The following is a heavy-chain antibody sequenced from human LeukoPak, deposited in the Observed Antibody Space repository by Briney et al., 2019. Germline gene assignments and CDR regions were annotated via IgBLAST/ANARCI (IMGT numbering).Heavy chain of an antibody. J-gene: IGHJ5*02. CDR3: TRGLGEHGGVSDR. CDR1: GFIFTSNR. CDR2: IKHDGSEQ. D-gene: IGHD3-16*01. V-gene: IGHV3-7*01. Sequence: GGSLRLSCAASGFIFTSNRMNWVRQAPGKGLEWVANIKHDGSEQIYVDSVKGRFTISRDNAKDSVYLQMNSLRAEDTAVYYCTRGLGEHGGVSDRWGRGTLVIVS.